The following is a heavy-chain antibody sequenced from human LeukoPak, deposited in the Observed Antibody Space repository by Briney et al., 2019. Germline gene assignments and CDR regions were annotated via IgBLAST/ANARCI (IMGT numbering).Heavy chain of an antibody. V-gene: IGHV1-2*02. CDR2: INPNSGGT. Sequence: ASVNVSCKASGYTFTDYFIHWVRQAPGQGLEWMGWINPNSGGTNYAQKFQGRVTMTRDTSISTAYMELSRLRSDDTAVYYCARESGGPDSSGYYVDYWGQGTLVTVSS. CDR1: GYTFTDYF. CDR3: ARESGGPDSSGYYVDY. J-gene: IGHJ4*02. D-gene: IGHD3-22*01.